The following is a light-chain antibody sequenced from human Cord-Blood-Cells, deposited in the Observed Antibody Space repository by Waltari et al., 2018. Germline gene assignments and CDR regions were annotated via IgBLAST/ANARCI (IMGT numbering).Light chain of an antibody. CDR2: DVS. CDR3: CSYAGSYTWV. Sequence: QSALTQPRSVSGSPGQSVTISCTGTSSDVGGYNYVSWYQQHPGKAPKLMIYDVSQRPSGVPARFSGSKSGNAASLTISGLQAEDEADYYCCSYAGSYTWVFGGGTKLTVL. V-gene: IGLV2-11*01. CDR1: SSDVGGYNY. J-gene: IGLJ3*02.